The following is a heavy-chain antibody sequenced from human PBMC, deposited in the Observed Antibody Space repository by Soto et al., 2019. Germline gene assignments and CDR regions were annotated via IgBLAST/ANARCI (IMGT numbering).Heavy chain of an antibody. CDR2: IYSGDSVP. Sequence: GESLKISCKGSGYTFTDYSIGRVRQLPGKGLEWMGNIYSGDSVPRYSTSFQGHVTIPVDKSTSTAYLPWNTLKASDTARYYCASHSSNCGCDGYGMGGWGRGTTFAAAS. D-gene: IGHD6-13*01. J-gene: IGHJ6*01. CDR3: ASHSSNCGCDGYGMGG. V-gene: IGHV5-51*01. CDR1: GYTFTDYS.